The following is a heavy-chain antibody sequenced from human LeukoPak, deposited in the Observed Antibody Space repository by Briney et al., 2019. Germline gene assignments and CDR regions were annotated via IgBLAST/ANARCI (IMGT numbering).Heavy chain of an antibody. CDR2: IYYSGST. J-gene: IGHJ6*02. CDR3: AREHDYGDYYYSMDV. D-gene: IGHD4-17*01. CDR1: GGSISSGGYY. Sequence: SQTLSLTCTVSGGSISSGGYYWSWIRQHPGKGLEWIGYIYYSGSTYYNPSLKSRVNISVDTSKNQFSLKLSSVTAADTAVYYCAREHDYGDYYYSMDVWGQGTTVTVPS. V-gene: IGHV4-31*03.